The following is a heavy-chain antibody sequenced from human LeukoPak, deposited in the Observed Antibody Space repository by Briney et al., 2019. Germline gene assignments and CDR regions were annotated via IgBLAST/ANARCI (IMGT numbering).Heavy chain of an antibody. CDR2: IYYSGST. V-gene: IGHV4-59*01. D-gene: IGHD3-3*01. Sequence: SETLSLTCTVSGGSISSYYWSWIRQPPGKGLEWIGYIYYSGSTNYNPSLKSRVTISVDTSKNQFSLKLSSVTAADTAVYYCARDGSTYYDFWSGNYYGMDVWGQGTTVTVSS. J-gene: IGHJ6*02. CDR1: GGSISSYY. CDR3: ARDGSTYYDFWSGNYYGMDV.